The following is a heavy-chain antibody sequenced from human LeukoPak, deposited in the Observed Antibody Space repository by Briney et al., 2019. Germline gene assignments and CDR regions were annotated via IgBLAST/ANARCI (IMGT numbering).Heavy chain of an antibody. CDR2: ISYDGSNK. J-gene: IGHJ4*02. V-gene: IGHV3-30*03. D-gene: IGHD3-10*01. CDR1: GFTFSTYG. CDR3: SSGARFGELLSPLDY. Sequence: GGSLRLSCAASGFTFSTYGMHWVRQAPGKGLEWVVVISYDGSNKYYADSVKGRFTISRDNSKNTLYLQMNSLRAEDTAVYYCSSGARFGELLSPLDYWGQGTLVTVSS.